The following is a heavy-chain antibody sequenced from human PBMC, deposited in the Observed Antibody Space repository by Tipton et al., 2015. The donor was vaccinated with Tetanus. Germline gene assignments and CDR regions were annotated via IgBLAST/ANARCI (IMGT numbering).Heavy chain of an antibody. CDR2: MNPNTGHA. D-gene: IGHD6-13*01. CDR1: AYAFTSYD. CDR3: ARGNRGSSWYL. V-gene: IGHV1-8*01. Sequence: QSGPEVKKPGASVKISCKAFAYAFTSYDLNWVRQATGQGLEWLGYMNPNTGHAGYAQKFQGRVTMTSNISITTAYMELRNLRSGDTAVYYCARGNRGSSWYLWGQGSLVTVSS. J-gene: IGHJ4*02.